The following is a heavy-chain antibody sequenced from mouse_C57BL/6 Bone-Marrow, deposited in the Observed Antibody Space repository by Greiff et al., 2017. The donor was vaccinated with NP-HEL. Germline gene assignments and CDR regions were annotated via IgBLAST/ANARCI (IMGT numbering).Heavy chain of an antibody. CDR1: GYAFTNYL. CDR2: INPGSGGT. CDR3: ARGTTVKFAY. J-gene: IGHJ3*01. V-gene: IGHV1-54*01. D-gene: IGHD1-1*01. Sequence: QAQLQQSGAELVRPGTSVKVSCKASGYAFTNYLIEWVKQRPGQGLEWIGVINPGSGGTNYNEKFKGKATLTADKSSSTAYMQLSSLTSEDSAVYFCARGTTVKFAYWGQGTLVTVSA.